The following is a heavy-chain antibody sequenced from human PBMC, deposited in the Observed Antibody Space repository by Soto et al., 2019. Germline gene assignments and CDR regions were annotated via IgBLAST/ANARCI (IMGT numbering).Heavy chain of an antibody. J-gene: IGHJ4*02. Sequence: EVQLLESGGDLVQPGGSLRLTCAASSLTFSNYGMSWVRQAPGKGLEWVSSISGESGSTYYADSVEGRFTISRDNSKNTLYLKMNSLRAEDTAVYYCARLPYVTGIPILIDHWGQGTLVSVSP. CDR2: ISGESGST. CDR3: ARLPYVTGIPILIDH. CDR1: SLTFSNYG. V-gene: IGHV3-23*01. D-gene: IGHD1-20*01.